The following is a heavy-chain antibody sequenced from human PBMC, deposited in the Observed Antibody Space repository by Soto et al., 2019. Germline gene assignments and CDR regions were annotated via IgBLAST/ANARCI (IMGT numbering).Heavy chain of an antibody. CDR1: GFTFSSYE. V-gene: IGHV3-48*03. Sequence: PVGSLRLSCAASGFTFSSYEMHWVRQAPWKGLEWVSYISSSGTNTYYTDSVQGRFTISRDNAKNSLYLQMNSLRAEDTAVYYCARDREVAIAIFTYPYGLDVWGQGTTVTVSS. CDR3: ARDREVAIAIFTYPYGLDV. J-gene: IGHJ6*02. D-gene: IGHD3-9*01. CDR2: ISSSGTNT.